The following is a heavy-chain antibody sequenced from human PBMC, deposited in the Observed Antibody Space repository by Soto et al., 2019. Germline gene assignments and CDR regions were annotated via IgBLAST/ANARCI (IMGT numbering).Heavy chain of an antibody. D-gene: IGHD2-15*01. CDR3: AMLLGYCSGGSCSGTYYYGMDV. Sequence: GESLKISCKGSGNSFTSYWIGWVRQMPGKGLEWMGIIYPGDSDTRYSPSFQGQVTISADKSISTAYLQWSSLKASDTAMYYCAMLLGYCSGGSCSGTYYYGMDVWGQGTTVTVSS. J-gene: IGHJ6*02. CDR2: IYPGDSDT. V-gene: IGHV5-51*01. CDR1: GNSFTSYW.